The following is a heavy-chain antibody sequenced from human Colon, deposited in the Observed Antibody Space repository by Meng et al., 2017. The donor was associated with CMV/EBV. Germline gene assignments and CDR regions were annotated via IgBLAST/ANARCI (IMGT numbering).Heavy chain of an antibody. CDR3: AKDRAYCGSFSCSPNYFDG. J-gene: IGHJ4*02. D-gene: IGHD2-21*01. Sequence: ESLKISCAASKFTVSSNEMNWVRQAPGKGLEWVSSISGGSTYYADSRKGRFTVSRDNSKNTLYLRMIDLRAEDTAMYYCAKDRAYCGSFSCSPNYFDGWGQGNLVTVSS. V-gene: IGHV3-38*03. CDR1: KFTVSSNE. CDR2: ISGGST.